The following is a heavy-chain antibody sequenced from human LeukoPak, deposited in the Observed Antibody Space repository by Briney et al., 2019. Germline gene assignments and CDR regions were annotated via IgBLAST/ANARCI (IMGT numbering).Heavy chain of an antibody. CDR3: ARDRVEAFDI. Sequence: ASETLSLTCTVSGGSISSYYWSWIRQPPGKGLEWIGYIYYSGSTNYNPSLKSRVTISVDTSKNQFSLKLSSVTAADTAVYYCARDRVEAFDIWGQGTMVTVSS. CDR1: GGSISSYY. J-gene: IGHJ3*02. CDR2: IYYSGST. D-gene: IGHD1-1*01. V-gene: IGHV4-59*01.